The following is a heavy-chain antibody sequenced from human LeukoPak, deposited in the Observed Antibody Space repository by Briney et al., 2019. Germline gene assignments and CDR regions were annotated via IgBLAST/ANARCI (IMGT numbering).Heavy chain of an antibody. CDR3: AEDSSGYYYVPFDY. D-gene: IGHD3-22*01. V-gene: IGHV4-39*01. Sequence: SETLSLTCTVSGGSISSSSYYWGWIRQPPGKGLEWIGSVYYSGSTYYNPSLKVRVTISVDTSKNQFSLKLSSVTAADTAVYYCAEDSSGYYYVPFDYWGQGTLVTVSS. CDR1: GGSISSSSYY. CDR2: VYYSGST. J-gene: IGHJ4*02.